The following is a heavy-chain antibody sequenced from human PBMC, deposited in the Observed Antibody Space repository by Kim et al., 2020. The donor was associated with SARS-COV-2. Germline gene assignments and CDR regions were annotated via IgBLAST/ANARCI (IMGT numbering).Heavy chain of an antibody. Sequence: TPDAQRFQGRVTMNRDKSTSTVDMGLSGLRSEDTAVYYCARGLRTAVFDYWGQGTLVTVSS. CDR2: T. J-gene: IGHJ4*02. V-gene: IGHV1-46*01. CDR3: ARGLRTAVFDY. D-gene: IGHD4-17*01.